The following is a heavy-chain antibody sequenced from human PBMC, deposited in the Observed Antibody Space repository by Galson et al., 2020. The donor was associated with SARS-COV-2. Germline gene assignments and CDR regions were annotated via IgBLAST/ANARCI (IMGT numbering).Heavy chain of an antibody. CDR2: FDPEDVET. V-gene: IGHV1-24*01. Sequence: GESLKISCKVSGYTLTELSMHWVRQAPGKGLEWMGGFDPEDVETIYAQKFQGRVTMTEDTSTDTAYMELSSLRSEDTAVYYCATEPAYCGDDCSLSGYGMDVWGQGTTVTVSS. CDR3: ATEPAYCGDDCSLSGYGMDV. CDR1: GYTLTELS. J-gene: IGHJ6*02. D-gene: IGHD2-21*02.